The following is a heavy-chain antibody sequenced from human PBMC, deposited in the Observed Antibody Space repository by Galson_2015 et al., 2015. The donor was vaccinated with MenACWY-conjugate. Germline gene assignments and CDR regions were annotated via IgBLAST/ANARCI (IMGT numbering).Heavy chain of an antibody. Sequence: SETLSLTCDVSGYSISNGYYWGWIRQPPGKGLEWIGIIYNTGNTYYNASLKSRVTMSVDTSKNQFSLKLTSVTAADSAVYYCARLTGYSGSFYSPYGDQGPLVTVSS. CDR3: ARLTGYSGSFYSPY. CDR1: GYSISNGYY. CDR2: IYNTGNT. D-gene: IGHD1-26*01. V-gene: IGHV4-38-2*01. J-gene: IGHJ4*02.